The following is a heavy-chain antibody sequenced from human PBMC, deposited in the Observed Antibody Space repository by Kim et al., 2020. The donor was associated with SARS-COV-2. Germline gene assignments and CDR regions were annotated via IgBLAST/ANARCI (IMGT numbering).Heavy chain of an antibody. CDR2: VNNGGNA. Sequence: GGSLRLSCAASGFTFSRYAMGWVRQAPGKGPEWIAAVNNGGNAYKAHIAKGRFTVPRDKNRNTLDLQMNSLTAAATALYFFRKDHPSSGCPTFDSWGQG. CDR3: RKDHPSSGCPTFDS. CDR1: GFTFSRYA. D-gene: IGHD3-22*01. J-gene: IGHJ4*02. V-gene: IGHV3-23*01.